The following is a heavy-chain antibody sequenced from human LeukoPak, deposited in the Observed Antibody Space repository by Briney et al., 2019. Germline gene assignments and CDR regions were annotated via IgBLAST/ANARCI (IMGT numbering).Heavy chain of an antibody. CDR2: INPNSGGT. V-gene: IGHV1-2*02. D-gene: IGHD5-18*01. CDR3: ARRGHSYGTSFDY. Sequence: RASVKVSCKASGYTFTGYYMHWVRQAPGQGLERMGWINPNSGGTNYAQKFQGRVTMTRDTSISTAYMELSRLRSDDTAVYYCARRGHSYGTSFDYWGQGTLVTVSS. J-gene: IGHJ4*02. CDR1: GYTFTGYY.